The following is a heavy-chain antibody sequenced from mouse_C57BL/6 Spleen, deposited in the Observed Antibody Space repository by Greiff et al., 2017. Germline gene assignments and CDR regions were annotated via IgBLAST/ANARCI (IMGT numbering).Heavy chain of an antibody. CDR3: ARRDYDFYYFDY. D-gene: IGHD2-4*01. Sequence: EVMLVESGGGLVQPGGSLKLSCAASGFTFSDYYMYWVRQTPEKRLEWVAYISNGGGSTYYPDTVKGRFTISRDNAKNTLYLQMSRLKSEDTAMYYCARRDYDFYYFDYWGQGTTLTVSS. J-gene: IGHJ2*01. V-gene: IGHV5-12*01. CDR2: ISNGGGST. CDR1: GFTFSDYY.